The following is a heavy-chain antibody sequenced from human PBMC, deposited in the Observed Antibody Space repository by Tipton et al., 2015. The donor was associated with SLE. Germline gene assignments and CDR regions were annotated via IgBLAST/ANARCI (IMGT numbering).Heavy chain of an antibody. D-gene: IGHD5-24*01. CDR1: GFTFGDYA. V-gene: IGHV3-49*04. CDR2: IRSKAYGGTT. CDR3: TRDGMATTFDAFDI. J-gene: IGHJ3*02. Sequence: SLRLSCTASGFTFGDYAMSWVRQAPGKGLEWVGFIRSKAYGGTTEYAASVKGRFTISRDDSKGIAYLQMNSLKTEDTAVYYCTRDGMATTFDAFDIWGQGTMVTVSS.